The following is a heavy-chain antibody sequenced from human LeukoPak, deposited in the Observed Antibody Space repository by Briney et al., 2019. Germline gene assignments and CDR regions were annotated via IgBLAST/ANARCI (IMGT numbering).Heavy chain of an antibody. J-gene: IGHJ4*02. CDR2: INHSGST. CDR1: GFTFSSYA. Sequence: GSLRLSCAASGFTFSSYARTWVRQPPGKGLEWIGEINHSGSTNYNPSLKSRVTISVDTSKNQFSLKLSSVTAADTAVYYCARFIGYCSSTSCLAGDSYYFDYWGQGTLVTVSS. D-gene: IGHD2-2*01. CDR3: ARFIGYCSSTSCLAGDSYYFDY. V-gene: IGHV4-34*01.